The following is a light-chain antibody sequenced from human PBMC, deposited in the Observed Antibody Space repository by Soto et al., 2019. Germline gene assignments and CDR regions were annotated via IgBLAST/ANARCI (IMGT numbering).Light chain of an antibody. CDR2: DAS. CDR3: HQRSNRPPLT. V-gene: IGKV3-11*01. CDR1: QPVGNS. Sequence: DIVLTQSPVTLSLSPGERATLSCRASQPVGNSLAWYQQRPGQAPRLLIYDASSRATGVPARFSGSGSGTDFTLSISSLEPADFAVYYCHQRSNRPPLTFGGGTKVEIK. J-gene: IGKJ4*01.